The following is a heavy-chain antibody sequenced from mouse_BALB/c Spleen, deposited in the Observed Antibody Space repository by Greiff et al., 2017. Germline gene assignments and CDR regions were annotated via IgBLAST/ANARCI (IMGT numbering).Heavy chain of an antibody. Sequence: EVKVVESGGGLVKPGGSLKLSCAASGFTFSSYTMSWVRQTPEKRLEWVATISSGGSYTYYPDSVKGRFTISRDNAKNTLYLQMSSLKSEDTAMYYCTRDPSYGKKGYYYAMDYWGQGTSVTVSS. CDR2: ISSGGSYT. D-gene: IGHD2-10*02. J-gene: IGHJ4*01. CDR3: TRDPSYGKKGYYYAMDY. V-gene: IGHV5-6-4*01. CDR1: GFTFSSYT.